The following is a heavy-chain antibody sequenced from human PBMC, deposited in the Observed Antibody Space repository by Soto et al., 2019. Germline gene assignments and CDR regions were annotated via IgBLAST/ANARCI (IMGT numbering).Heavy chain of an antibody. Sequence: SETLSLTCAVYGGSFSGYYWSWIRQPPGKGLEWIGEINHSGSTNYNPSLKSRVTISVDTSKNQFSLKLSSVTAADMAVYYCARPYYYDSSGYYLYWGQGTLVTVSS. CDR3: ARPYYYDSSGYYLY. CDR2: INHSGST. J-gene: IGHJ4*02. D-gene: IGHD3-22*01. CDR1: GGSFSGYY. V-gene: IGHV4-34*01.